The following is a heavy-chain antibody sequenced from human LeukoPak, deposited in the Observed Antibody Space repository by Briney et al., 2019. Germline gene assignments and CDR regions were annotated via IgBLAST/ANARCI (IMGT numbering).Heavy chain of an antibody. V-gene: IGHV3-74*01. CDR2: IKGDEMTT. CDR3: AKISYDSSGYYYFDY. Sequence: QPGGSLRLSCAASGFTFTTYWMHWVRQAPGKGLEWVSRIKGDEMTTNYADSVEGRFTISRDNAKNTVYLEINSLRAEDTAVYYCAKISYDSSGYYYFDYXGQGTLVTVSS. CDR1: GFTFTTYW. D-gene: IGHD3-22*01. J-gene: IGHJ4*02.